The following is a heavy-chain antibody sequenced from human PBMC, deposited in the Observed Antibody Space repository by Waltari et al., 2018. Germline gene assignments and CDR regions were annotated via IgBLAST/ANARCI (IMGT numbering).Heavy chain of an antibody. Sequence: QVQLQQWGAGLLKPSETLSLTCAVYGGSFRGYYWSWIRQPPGKGRAWVGEINHSGSTNYNPSLKSRVTISVDTSKNQCSLKLSSVTAADTAVYYCASQRRDCSSTSCRYYYYYYGMDVWGQGTTVTVSS. CDR2: INHSGST. CDR1: GGSFRGYY. D-gene: IGHD2-2*01. CDR3: ASQRRDCSSTSCRYYYYYYGMDV. V-gene: IGHV4-34*01. J-gene: IGHJ6*02.